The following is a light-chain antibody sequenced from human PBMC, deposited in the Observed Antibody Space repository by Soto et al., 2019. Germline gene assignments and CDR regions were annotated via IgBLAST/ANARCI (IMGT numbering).Light chain of an antibody. CDR2: VNN. CDR1: ISNIGGNT. J-gene: IGLJ1*01. V-gene: IGLV1-40*01. CDR3: QSYDSSLSSYV. Sequence: QSVLTQPPSASGTPGQRVTISCSGSISNIGGNTVNWYQQLPGTAPKLLIYVNNNRPSGVPDRFSGSKSATSASLAISGLQAEDEADYYCQSYDSSLSSYVFGTGTKV.